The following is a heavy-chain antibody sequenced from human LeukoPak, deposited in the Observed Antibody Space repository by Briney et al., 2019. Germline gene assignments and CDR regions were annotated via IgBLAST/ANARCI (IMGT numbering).Heavy chain of an antibody. Sequence: GGSLRLSCAASGFTFNDYGMHWVRQAPGKGLEWVAFIRYNGNNQYYADSVKGRFTISRDNSKNTLYLQMNSLKGDDTAVYYCAKDSAFYYIDVWGKGTTVIISS. J-gene: IGHJ6*03. D-gene: IGHD3-10*01. V-gene: IGHV3-30*02. CDR3: AKDSAFYYIDV. CDR2: IRYNGNNQ. CDR1: GFTFNDYG.